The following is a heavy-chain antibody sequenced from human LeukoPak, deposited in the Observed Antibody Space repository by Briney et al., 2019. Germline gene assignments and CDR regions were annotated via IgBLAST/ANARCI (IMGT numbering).Heavy chain of an antibody. Sequence: GGSLRLSCAVSGLTFRNLKMNWVRQAPGKGLEWVSYISAGGRTTFYADSVTGRFTISRDNARNSLYLQMSSLRVGDTAVYYCASWAGNTGGDSWSGPFDYWGQGTLVTVSS. V-gene: IGHV3-48*03. D-gene: IGHD3-3*01. J-gene: IGHJ4*02. CDR1: GLTFRNLK. CDR3: ASWAGNTGGDSWSGPFDY. CDR2: ISAGGRTT.